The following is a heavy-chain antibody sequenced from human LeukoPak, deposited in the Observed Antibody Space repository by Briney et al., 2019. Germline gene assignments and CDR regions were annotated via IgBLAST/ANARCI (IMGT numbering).Heavy chain of an antibody. J-gene: IGHJ4*02. CDR1: GFTFSSYW. D-gene: IGHD3-22*01. V-gene: IGHV3-7*01. CDR3: ARAGYYYDSSGQFDY. Sequence: PGGSLRLSCAASGFTFSSYWMSWVRQAPGKGLEWVANIKQDGSEKYYVDSVKGRFTISRDNDKNSLYLQMNSLRAEDTAVYYCARAGYYYDSSGQFDYWGQGTLVTVSS. CDR2: IKQDGSEK.